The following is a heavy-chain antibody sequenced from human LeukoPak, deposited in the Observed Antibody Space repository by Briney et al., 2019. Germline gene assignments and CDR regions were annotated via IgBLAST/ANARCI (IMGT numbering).Heavy chain of an antibody. CDR2: IRQDGNEK. CDR1: GFTLSSYW. V-gene: IGHV3-7*01. J-gene: IGHJ4*02. D-gene: IGHD1-26*01. CDR3: ARVPKRGSFWDY. Sequence: AGGSLRLSCAASGFTLSSYWMSWVRQAPGKGLEWVANIRQDGNEKYYVDSVKGRFTISRDNAKNSLYLQMNSLRAEDTAVYYCARVPKRGSFWDYWGQGTLVTVSS.